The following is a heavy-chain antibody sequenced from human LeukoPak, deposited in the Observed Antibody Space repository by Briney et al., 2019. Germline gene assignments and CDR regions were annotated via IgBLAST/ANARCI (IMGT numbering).Heavy chain of an antibody. D-gene: IGHD3-9*01. CDR3: ARGVDYDILTGYYY. J-gene: IGHJ4*02. V-gene: IGHV1-8*01. Sequence: ASVKVSCKASGYTFTSYDINWVRQATGQGLEWMGWMNPNSGNTGYAQKFQGRVTMTRNTSISTAYMELSSLRSEDTAVYYCARGVDYDILTGYYYWGQGTLVTVSS. CDR2: MNPNSGNT. CDR1: GYTFTSYD.